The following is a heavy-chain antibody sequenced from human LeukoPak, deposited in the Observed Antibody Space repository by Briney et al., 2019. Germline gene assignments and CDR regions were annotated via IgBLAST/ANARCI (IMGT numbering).Heavy chain of an antibody. J-gene: IGHJ4*02. D-gene: IGHD6-19*01. Sequence: GGSLRLSCAASGFTFGDYAMHWVRQVPGKGPEWVSSISWDSGNVGYADSVKGRFTISRDNAKNTLYLQMNNLRAEDTAVYYCAGVKVAGTRSFDYWGQGTLATVSS. CDR1: GFTFGDYA. CDR2: ISWDSGNV. V-gene: IGHV3-9*01. CDR3: AGVKVAGTRSFDY.